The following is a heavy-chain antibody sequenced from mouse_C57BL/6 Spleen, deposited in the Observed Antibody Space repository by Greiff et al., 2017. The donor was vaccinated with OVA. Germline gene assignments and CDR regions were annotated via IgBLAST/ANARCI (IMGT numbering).Heavy chain of an antibody. J-gene: IGHJ3*01. V-gene: IGHV1-59*01. Sequence: VQLQQPGAELVRPGTSVKLSCKASGYTFTSYWMHWVKQRPGQGLEWIGVIDPSDSYTNYNQKFKGKATLTVDTSSSTAYMQLSSLTSEDSAVYYCARSRELDADWFAYWGQGTLVTVSA. CDR1: GYTFTSYW. CDR2: IDPSDSYT. CDR3: ARSRELDADWFAY.